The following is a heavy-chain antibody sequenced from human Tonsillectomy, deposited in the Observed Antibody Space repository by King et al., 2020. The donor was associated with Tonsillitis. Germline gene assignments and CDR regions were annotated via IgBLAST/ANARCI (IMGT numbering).Heavy chain of an antibody. J-gene: IGHJ4*02. V-gene: IGHV3-23*04. CDR3: ERAPPPCGYYGSGLGAYFDY. CDR2: ISGSGGST. Sequence: VQLVESGGGLVQPGGSLRLSCAASGFTFSSYAMSWVRQAPGKGLEWVSAISGSGGSTYYADSVKGRFTITRDNSKNTLYLQMNSLRAEDTAVYYCERAPPPCGYYGSGLGAYFDYWGQGTLVTVSS. D-gene: IGHD3-10*01. CDR1: GFTFSSYA.